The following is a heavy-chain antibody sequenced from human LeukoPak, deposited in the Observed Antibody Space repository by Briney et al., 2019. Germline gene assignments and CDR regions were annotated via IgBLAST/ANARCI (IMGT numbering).Heavy chain of an antibody. CDR1: GFTFSSYW. CDR2: INSDGSST. V-gene: IGHV3-74*01. J-gene: IGHJ4*02. Sequence: GGSLRLSCAASGFTFSSYWMHWVRQAPGKGLVWVSRINSDGSSTSYADSVKGRFTISRDNAKNTLYLQMNSLRAEDTAVYYCGRVALFYGSGRPNPPDYWGQGTLVIVSS. D-gene: IGHD3-10*01. CDR3: GRVALFYGSGRPNPPDY.